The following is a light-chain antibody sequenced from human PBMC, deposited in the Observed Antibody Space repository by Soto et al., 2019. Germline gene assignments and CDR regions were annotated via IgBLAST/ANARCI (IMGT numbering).Light chain of an antibody. CDR1: SSNIGAGYD. Sequence: QSVLTQPPSVSGAPGQRVTISCTGSSSNIGAGYDVHWYQQIPGAAPKLLISANDNRPSGVPDRFSGSKSGPSASLAITWLQAEDEANYYCQSYDSSLSALIFGGGTKLTVL. CDR3: QSYDSSLSALI. J-gene: IGLJ2*01. CDR2: AND. V-gene: IGLV1-40*01.